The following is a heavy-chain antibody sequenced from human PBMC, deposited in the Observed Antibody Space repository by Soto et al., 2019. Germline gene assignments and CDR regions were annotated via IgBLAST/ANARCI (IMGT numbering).Heavy chain of an antibody. Sequence: GGSLRLSCAASRFTFSTYFISWVRQAPGKGLEWVANIKQDGGEKYYVDSVRGRFIISRDNAKNSVYLQMNSLRAEDTAVYYCARVGMTGNYYYYGMDVWGQGTTVTVSS. CDR2: IKQDGGEK. CDR1: RFTFSTYF. CDR3: ARVGMTGNYYYYGMDV. D-gene: IGHD3-9*01. J-gene: IGHJ6*02. V-gene: IGHV3-7*03.